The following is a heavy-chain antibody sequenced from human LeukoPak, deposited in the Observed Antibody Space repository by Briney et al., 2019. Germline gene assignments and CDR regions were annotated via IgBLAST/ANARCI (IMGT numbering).Heavy chain of an antibody. V-gene: IGHV3-9*01. J-gene: IGHJ1*01. Sequence: GGSLRLSCAASGFTFDDYAMHWVRQAPGKGLEWVSGISRNSGSIGYADSVKGRFTISRDNAKNSLYLQMNSLRAEDTALYYCAKGGRFGIVVVPAAEYFQHWGQGTLGTVSS. CDR3: AKGGRFGIVVVPAAEYFQH. CDR2: ISRNSGSI. D-gene: IGHD2-2*01. CDR1: GFTFDDYA.